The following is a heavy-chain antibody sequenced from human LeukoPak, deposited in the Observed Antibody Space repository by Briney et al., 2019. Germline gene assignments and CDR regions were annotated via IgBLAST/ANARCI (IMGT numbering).Heavy chain of an antibody. CDR3: KTAYDILTGQRRDY. CDR1: GYTLTELS. CDR2: FDPEDGET. V-gene: IGHV1-24*01. J-gene: IGHJ4*02. Sequence: GASVKDSCKVSGYTLTELSMHWVRQAPGKGLEWMVGFDPEDGETIYAQKFQGRVTMTEDTSTDAAYMELSSLRSEDTSFFNRKTAYDILTGQRRDYWGQGTLVTVSS. D-gene: IGHD3-9*01.